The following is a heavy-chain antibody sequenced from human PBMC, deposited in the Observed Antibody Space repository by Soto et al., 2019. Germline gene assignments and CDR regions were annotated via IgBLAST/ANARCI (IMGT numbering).Heavy chain of an antibody. CDR3: ARRIKPGYCSSTSCYEAPFDY. V-gene: IGHV3-23*01. J-gene: IGHJ4*02. CDR1: GFTFSSYA. Sequence: GGSLRLSCAASGFTFSSYAMSWVRQAPGKGLEWVSAISGSGGSTYYADSVKGRFTISRDNSKNTLYLQMNSLRAEDTVVYYCARRIKPGYCSSTSCYEAPFDYWGQGTLVTVSS. D-gene: IGHD2-2*01. CDR2: ISGSGGST.